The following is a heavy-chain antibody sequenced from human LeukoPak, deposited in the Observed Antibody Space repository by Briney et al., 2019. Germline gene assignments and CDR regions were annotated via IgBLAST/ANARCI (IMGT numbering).Heavy chain of an antibody. CDR2: FIPIFGTA. CDR3: ARDDYYYYGMDV. V-gene: IGHV1-69*13. CDR1: GGTFSSYA. J-gene: IGHJ6*02. Sequence: ASVKVSCKASGGTFSSYAISWVRQAPGQGLEWMGGFIPIFGTANYAQKFQGRVTITADESTSTAYMELSSLRSEDTAVYYCARDDYYYYGMDVWGQGTTVTVSS.